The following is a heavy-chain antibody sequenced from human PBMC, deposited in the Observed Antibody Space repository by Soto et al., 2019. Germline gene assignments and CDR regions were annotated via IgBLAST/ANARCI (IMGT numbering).Heavy chain of an antibody. CDR3: ARGGSSWHDNAGPGYYYGMDV. CDR1: GFTFSSYW. D-gene: IGHD6-13*01. V-gene: IGHV3-7*05. J-gene: IGHJ6*02. Sequence: GGSLRLSCAASGFTFSSYWMSWVRQAPGKGLEWVANIKQDGSEKYYVDSVKGRFTISRDNAKNSLYLQMNSLRAEDTAVYYCARGGSSWHDNAGPGYYYGMDVWGQGTTVTVSS. CDR2: IKQDGSEK.